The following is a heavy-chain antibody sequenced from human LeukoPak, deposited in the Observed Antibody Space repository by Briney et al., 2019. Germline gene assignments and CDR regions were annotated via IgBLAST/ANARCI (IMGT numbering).Heavy chain of an antibody. J-gene: IGHJ6*02. CDR3: ARDYFYPMDV. CDR2: IKHDGSEK. CDR1: GCTFRIYW. Sequence: PGGSLRLSCEASGCTFRIYWMSWVRQAPGKGLEWVANIKHDGSEKYYVDSVQGRFTISRDNAKNSLYLQMNSLRAEDTAVYYCARDYFYPMDVWGQGTTVTVSS. V-gene: IGHV3-7*04.